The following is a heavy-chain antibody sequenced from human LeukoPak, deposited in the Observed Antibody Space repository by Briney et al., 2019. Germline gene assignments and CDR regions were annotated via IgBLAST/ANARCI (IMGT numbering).Heavy chain of an antibody. Sequence: ASVKVSCKASGYTFTGYYMHWLRQAPGQGLEWMGWINPNSGGTNYAQKFQGRVTMTRDTSISTAYMELSRLRSDDTAVYYCARGLAYDFWSGYFDYWGQGTLVTVSS. CDR2: INPNSGGT. CDR3: ARGLAYDFWSGYFDY. V-gene: IGHV1-2*02. D-gene: IGHD3-3*01. J-gene: IGHJ4*02. CDR1: GYTFTGYY.